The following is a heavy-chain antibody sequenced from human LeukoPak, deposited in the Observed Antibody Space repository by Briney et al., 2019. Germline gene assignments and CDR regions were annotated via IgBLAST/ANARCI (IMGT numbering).Heavy chain of an antibody. D-gene: IGHD3-22*01. CDR1: GYTLTELS. Sequence: SAVQVSCKVSGYTLTELSMHWVRQAPGKGLEWMGGFDPEDGETIYAQKFQGRVTMTEDTSTDTAYMELSSLRSEDTAVYYCATGYYDSSGYYVNWFDPWGQGTLVTDSP. CDR2: FDPEDGET. V-gene: IGHV1-24*01. CDR3: ATGYYDSSGYYVNWFDP. J-gene: IGHJ5*02.